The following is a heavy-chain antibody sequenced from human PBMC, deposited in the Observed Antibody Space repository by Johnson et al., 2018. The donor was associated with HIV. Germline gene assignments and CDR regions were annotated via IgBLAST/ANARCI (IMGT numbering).Heavy chain of an antibody. CDR3: ARDPSTQDSRLTGDFGAFDI. V-gene: IGHV3-20*04. D-gene: IGHD7-27*01. J-gene: IGHJ3*02. CDR1: GFRFDDYG. CDR2: VNWNGVST. Sequence: VHLVESGGGVVRPGGSLRLSCEGSGFRFDDYGMSWVRQAPGKGLDWVSGVNWNGVSTNYADSVMGRFRISRDHVKNSLYLQMDSLRAEDTAFYYCARDPSTQDSRLTGDFGAFDIWGQGTMVIVSS.